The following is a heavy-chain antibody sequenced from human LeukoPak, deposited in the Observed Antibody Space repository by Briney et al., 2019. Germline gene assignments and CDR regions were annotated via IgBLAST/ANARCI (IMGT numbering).Heavy chain of an antibody. Sequence: SGKVASKAAGYTSSSYGIGWVRQAPGQVLEWMGWISGYNGNTNYAQKLQSRVSMTTDTSTTTAYMELRSLTSDDTALYYCARSSLGTITAGPFDYWGQGTLVTVSS. CDR2: ISGYNGNT. CDR3: ARSSLGTITAGPFDY. CDR1: GYTSSSYG. J-gene: IGHJ4*02. D-gene: IGHD5-12*01. V-gene: IGHV1-18*01.